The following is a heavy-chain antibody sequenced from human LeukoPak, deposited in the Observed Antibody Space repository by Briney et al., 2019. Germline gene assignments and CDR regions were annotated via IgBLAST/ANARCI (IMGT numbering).Heavy chain of an antibody. D-gene: IGHD1-26*01. J-gene: IGHJ4*02. V-gene: IGHV3-48*03. Sequence: GGSLRLSCAASGFTFSSYEMNWVRQAPGKGLEWVSYISSSGSTIYYADSVKGRFTISRDNAKNSLYLQMNSLRAEDTAVYYCARDGTPTSFDYWGQGTLVTVSS. CDR2: ISSSGSTI. CDR3: ARDGTPTSFDY. CDR1: GFTFSSYE.